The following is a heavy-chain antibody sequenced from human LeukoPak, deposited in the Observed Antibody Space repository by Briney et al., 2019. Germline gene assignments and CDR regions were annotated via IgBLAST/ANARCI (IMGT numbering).Heavy chain of an antibody. Sequence: GESLKISCKGSGYGFTSYWIGWVRQMPGKGLEWMGIIYPGDSDTIYSPSFQGQVTISADKSISTAYLQWSSLKASDTAMYYCARHRGSWFGEPQLDYWGQGTLVTVSS. CDR1: GYGFTSYW. CDR2: IYPGDSDT. V-gene: IGHV5-51*01. J-gene: IGHJ4*02. CDR3: ARHRGSWFGEPQLDY. D-gene: IGHD3-10*01.